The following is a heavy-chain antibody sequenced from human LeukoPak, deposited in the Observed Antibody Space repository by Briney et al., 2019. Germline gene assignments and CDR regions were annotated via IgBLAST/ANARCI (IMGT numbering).Heavy chain of an antibody. CDR2: IYYSGST. V-gene: IGHV4-39*01. Sequence: PSETLSLTCTVSGGSISSSSYSWGWIRQPPGKGLEWIGSIYYSGSTYYNPSLKSRVTISVDTSKNQFSLKLSSVTAADTAVYYCARHIVATITGVDYWGQGTLVTVSS. CDR3: ARHIVATITGVDY. D-gene: IGHD5-12*01. J-gene: IGHJ4*02. CDR1: GGSISSSSYS.